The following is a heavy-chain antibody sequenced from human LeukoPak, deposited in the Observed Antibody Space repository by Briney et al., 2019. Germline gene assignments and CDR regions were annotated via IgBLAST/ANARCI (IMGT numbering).Heavy chain of an antibody. CDR3: AKERYSSSWYAFDI. V-gene: IGHV3-21*01. D-gene: IGHD6-13*01. Sequence: PGGSLRLSCAASGFTFSSYSMNWVRQAPGKGLEWVSSISSSSSYIYYADSVKGRFTISRDNAKNSLYLQMNSLRAEDTAVYYCAKERYSSSWYAFDIWGQGTMVTVSS. CDR1: GFTFSSYS. J-gene: IGHJ3*02. CDR2: ISSSSSYI.